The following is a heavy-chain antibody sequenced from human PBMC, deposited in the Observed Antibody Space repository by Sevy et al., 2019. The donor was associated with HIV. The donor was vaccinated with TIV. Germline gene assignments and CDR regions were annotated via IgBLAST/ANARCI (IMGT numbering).Heavy chain of an antibody. CDR2: ISSSSSYI. CDR1: GFTFSSYS. D-gene: IGHD2-2*01. CDR3: ARPTPAMFYYYYYYMDV. J-gene: IGHJ6*03. V-gene: IGHV3-21*01. Sequence: GGSLRLSCAASGFTFSSYSMNWVRQAPGEGLEWVSSISSSSSYIYYADSVKGRFTISRDNAKNSLYLQMNSLRAEDTAVYYCARPTPAMFYYYYYYMDVWGKGTTVTVSS.